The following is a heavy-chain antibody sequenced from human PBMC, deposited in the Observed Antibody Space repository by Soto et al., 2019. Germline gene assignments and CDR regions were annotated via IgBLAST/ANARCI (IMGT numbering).Heavy chain of an antibody. J-gene: IGHJ4*02. CDR1: GYTFTSYD. CDR2: MNPNSGNT. D-gene: IGHD5-18*01. V-gene: IGHV1-8*01. Sequence: QVQLVQSGAEVKKPEASVKVSCKASGYTFTSYDINWVRQATGQGLEWMGWMNPNSGNTGYAQKFQGRVTMTRNTSISTAYMELSSLRSEDTAVYYCARGVHSYGYWFFDYWGQGTLVTVSS. CDR3: ARGVHSYGYWFFDY.